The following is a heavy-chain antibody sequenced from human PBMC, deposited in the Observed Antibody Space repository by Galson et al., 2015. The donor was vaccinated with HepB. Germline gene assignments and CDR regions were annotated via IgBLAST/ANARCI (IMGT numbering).Heavy chain of an antibody. D-gene: IGHD2-2*01. CDR2: IYYSGST. CDR1: GGSISSGDYY. CDR3: ARALVVPAAIVSYWFDP. J-gene: IGHJ5*02. Sequence: TLSLTCTVSGGSISSGDYYWSWIRQPPGKGLEWIGYIYYSGSTYYNPSLKSRVTISVDTSKNQFSLKLSSVTAADTAVYYCARALVVPAAIVSYWFDPWGQGTLVTVSS. V-gene: IGHV4-30-4*01.